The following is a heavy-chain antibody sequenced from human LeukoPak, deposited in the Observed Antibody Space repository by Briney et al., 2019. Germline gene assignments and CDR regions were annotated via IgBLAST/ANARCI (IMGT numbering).Heavy chain of an antibody. CDR2: ISGSGGST. CDR3: AKAIAVDGTYAFDI. J-gene: IGHJ3*02. V-gene: IGHV3-23*01. Sequence: TGGSLRLSCAASGFTFSSYAMSWVRQAPGKGLEWVSAISGSGGSTYYADSVKGRFTISRDNSKNTLYLQMNSLRVEDTAVYYYAKAIAVDGTYAFDIWGQGTMVTVSS. CDR1: GFTFSSYA. D-gene: IGHD6-19*01.